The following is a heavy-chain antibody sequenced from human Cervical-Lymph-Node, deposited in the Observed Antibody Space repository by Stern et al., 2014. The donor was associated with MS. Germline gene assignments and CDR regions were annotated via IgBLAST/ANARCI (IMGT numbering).Heavy chain of an antibody. D-gene: IGHD2-2*01. CDR2: IDYSGST. CDR1: GGSIYNYY. V-gene: IGHV4-59*01. Sequence: QVQLVQSGPGLVKPSETLSLTCTVSGGSIYNYYWTWIRQPPGKGLEWIGHIDYSGSTNYNPSLESRVTMSVDSSKNEFSLILTSVTAADTAVYYCARALRNAYTWIDPWGQGTLVTVSS. J-gene: IGHJ5*01. CDR3: ARALRNAYTWIDP.